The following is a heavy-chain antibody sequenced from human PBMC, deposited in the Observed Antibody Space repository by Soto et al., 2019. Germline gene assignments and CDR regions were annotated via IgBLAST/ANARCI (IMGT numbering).Heavy chain of an antibody. CDR1: GFTFSSYG. CDR2: ISYDGSNK. J-gene: IGHJ6*02. V-gene: IGHV3-30*18. Sequence: GGSLRLSCAASGFTFSSYGMHWVRQAPGKGLEWVAVISYDGSNKYYADSVKGRFTISRDNSKNTLYLQMNSLRAEDTAVYYCAKEEAAGAPYYGMDAWGQGTTVTVSS. CDR3: AKEEAAGAPYYGMDA. D-gene: IGHD6-13*01.